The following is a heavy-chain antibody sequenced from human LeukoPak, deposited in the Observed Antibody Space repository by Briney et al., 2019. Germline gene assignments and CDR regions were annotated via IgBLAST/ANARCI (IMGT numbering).Heavy chain of an antibody. CDR2: IIPIFGTA. J-gene: IGHJ4*02. Sequence: ASVKVSCKASGGTFSSYAISWVRQAPGQGLEWMGGIIPIFGTANYAQKFQGRVTITADESTSTAYMELSSLRSEDTAVYYCARGYTAMASPDYWGQGTLVTVSS. D-gene: IGHD5-18*01. V-gene: IGHV1-69*13. CDR3: ARGYTAMASPDY. CDR1: GGTFSSYA.